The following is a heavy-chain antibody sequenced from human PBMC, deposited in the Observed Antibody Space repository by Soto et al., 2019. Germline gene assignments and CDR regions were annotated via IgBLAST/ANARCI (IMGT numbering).Heavy chain of an antibody. Sequence: EVQLVESGGGLVQPGGSLRLSCEASGFTVSSTYMNWVRQAPGKGLEWVSVIYSGGGVYYADSVKGRFTISRDNSNNTLYLQMNGLRADDTAIYYCARAGYNSGWYPFDYWGQGTLVTVSS. CDR3: ARAGYNSGWYPFDY. D-gene: IGHD6-19*01. CDR2: IYSGGGV. CDR1: GFTVSSTY. J-gene: IGHJ4*02. V-gene: IGHV3-66*01.